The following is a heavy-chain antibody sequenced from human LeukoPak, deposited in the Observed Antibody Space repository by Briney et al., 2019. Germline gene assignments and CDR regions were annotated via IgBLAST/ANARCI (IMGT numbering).Heavy chain of an antibody. V-gene: IGHV3-15*01. CDR2: IKSKTDGGTT. Sequence: GGSLRLSCAASGFTFSNAWMSWVRQAPGKGLEWVGRIKSKTDGGTTDYAAPVKGRFTISRGDSKNTLYLQMNSLKTEDTAVYYCTTDVGGIDYYFDYWGQGTLVTVSS. D-gene: IGHD2-21*01. J-gene: IGHJ4*02. CDR3: TTDVGGIDYYFDY. CDR1: GFTFSNAW.